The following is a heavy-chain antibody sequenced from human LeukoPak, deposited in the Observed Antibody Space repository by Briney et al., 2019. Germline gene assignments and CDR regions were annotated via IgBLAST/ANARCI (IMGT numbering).Heavy chain of an antibody. V-gene: IGHV3-23*01. CDR1: GFPFSSYA. CDR3: AKDSRSDLGDHHEYFDY. D-gene: IGHD4-17*01. CDR2: VSYTGGMT. J-gene: IGHJ4*02. Sequence: PGGSLRLSCAASGFPFSSYAMSWVRQAPGKGLEWVSAVSYTGGMTYYADSVKGRFTISRDNSKNTLYLQMNGLRAEDTAVYYCAKDSRSDLGDHHEYFDYWGQGTLVTVSS.